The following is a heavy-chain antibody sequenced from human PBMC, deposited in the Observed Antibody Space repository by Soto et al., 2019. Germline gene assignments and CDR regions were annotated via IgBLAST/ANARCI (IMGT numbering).Heavy chain of an antibody. V-gene: IGHV3-23*01. Sequence: GGSLRLSCAASGFTFSSYAMSWVRQAPGKGLEWVSSITGGSGTYYADSVKGRFTVSRDNSKNTVFLQMSSLRADDTAVHYCTKGRSSGAVDWFDPWGQGALVTVSS. CDR2: ITGGSGT. CDR3: TKGRSSGAVDWFDP. CDR1: GFTFSSYA. J-gene: IGHJ5*02. D-gene: IGHD3-10*01.